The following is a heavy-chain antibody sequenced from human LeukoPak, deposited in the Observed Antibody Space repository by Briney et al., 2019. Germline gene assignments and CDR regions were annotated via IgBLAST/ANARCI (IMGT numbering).Heavy chain of an antibody. CDR1: GYSFTSHY. Sequence: ASVKVSCKASGYSFTSHYIHWVRQAPGQGLEWMGVFDPRAGSSSSAQKFQGRVTMTRDTSTTTVYMELSSLRSEDTAVYFCARDIVCCSGGSCYHHYYGMDVWGQGTTVTVSS. J-gene: IGHJ6*02. CDR3: ARDIVCCSGGSCYHHYYGMDV. D-gene: IGHD2-15*01. CDR2: FDPRAGSS. V-gene: IGHV1-46*01.